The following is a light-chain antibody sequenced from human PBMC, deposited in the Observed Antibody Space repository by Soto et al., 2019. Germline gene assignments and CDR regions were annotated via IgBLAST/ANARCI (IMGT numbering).Light chain of an antibody. J-gene: IGKJ2*01. Sequence: IVLTQSPVTLSSSPGVRATLSCRASQSFTYTYLAWYQQKPGRSPRLLVYGVSARAAGISDRFSGSGSGTDFTLTINRLEPEDSAIYYCQQYESIPFTFGQGTKLEIK. V-gene: IGKV3-20*01. CDR2: GVS. CDR1: QSFTYTY. CDR3: QQYESIPFT.